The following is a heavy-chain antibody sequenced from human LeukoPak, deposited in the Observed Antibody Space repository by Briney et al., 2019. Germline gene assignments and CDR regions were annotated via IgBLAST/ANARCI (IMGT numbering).Heavy chain of an antibody. CDR3: ARDFAGLFDY. D-gene: IGHD2-21*01. CDR2: IAVYNANT. Sequence: ASVKVSCKASGYTFSNYGISWVRQAPGQGLEWMGWIAVYNANTNYAQNLQDRDTMTTDTATSTAYMELRSLRSDDTAMYYCARDFAGLFDYWGQGTLVTVSS. V-gene: IGHV1-18*01. CDR1: GYTFSNYG. J-gene: IGHJ4*02.